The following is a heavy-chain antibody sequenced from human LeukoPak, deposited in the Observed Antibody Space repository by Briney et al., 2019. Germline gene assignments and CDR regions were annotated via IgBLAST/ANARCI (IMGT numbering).Heavy chain of an antibody. CDR2: ISGSGGST. V-gene: IGHV3-23*01. CDR1: GFTFSSYG. CDR3: AKGTYCGGDCYPDSFWDY. Sequence: PGGSLRLSCAASGFTFSSYGMSWVRQAPGKGLEWVSAISGSGGSTYYADSVKGRYTISRDNSKNTLYLQMNSLRAEDTAVYYCAKGTYCGGDCYPDSFWDYWGQGTLVTVSS. D-gene: IGHD2-21*02. J-gene: IGHJ4*02.